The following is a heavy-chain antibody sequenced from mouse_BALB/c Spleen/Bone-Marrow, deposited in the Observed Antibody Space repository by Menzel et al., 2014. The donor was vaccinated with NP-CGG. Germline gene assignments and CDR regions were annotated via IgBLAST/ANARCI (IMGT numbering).Heavy chain of an antibody. CDR2: ISSGSSTI. CDR1: GFTFSSFG. V-gene: IGHV5-17*02. CDR3: TRKGALITHYYAMDY. J-gene: IGHJ4*01. Sequence: EVHLVESGGGLVQPGGSRKLSCAASGFTFSSFGMHWVRQAPEKGLEWVAYISSGSSTIYYADTVKGRFTISRDNPKNTLFLKMTSLRSEDAAMYYCTRKGALITHYYAMDYWGQGTSVTVSS. D-gene: IGHD2-4*01.